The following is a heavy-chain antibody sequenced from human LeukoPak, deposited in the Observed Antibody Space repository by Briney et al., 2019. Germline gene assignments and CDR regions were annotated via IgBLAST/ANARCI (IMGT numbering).Heavy chain of an antibody. Sequence: GGSLRLSCAASGFTFSSYAMHWVRQAPGKGLEWVAVISYDGSNKYYADSVKGRFTISRDNAKNSLYLQLNSLRVEDTAVYFCTRGPRDTSGYPLPRYWGQGTLVTVSS. CDR2: ISYDGSNK. J-gene: IGHJ4*02. CDR1: GFTFSSYA. V-gene: IGHV3-30*04. D-gene: IGHD3-22*01. CDR3: TRGPRDTSGYPLPRY.